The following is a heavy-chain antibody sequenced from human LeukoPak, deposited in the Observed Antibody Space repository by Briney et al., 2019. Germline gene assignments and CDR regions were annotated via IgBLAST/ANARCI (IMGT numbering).Heavy chain of an antibody. Sequence: ETLSLTCAVYGVAFSDFFLSWIRQPPGKGLGWIGGINHSGSTNYNPSLKSRVTISVDTSKNQFSLKLSSVTAADTAVYYCARRREYCTSTICSDVWFDPWGQGTLVTVSS. CDR3: ARRREYCTSTICSDVWFDP. V-gene: IGHV4-34*01. CDR1: GVAFSDFF. CDR2: INHSGST. D-gene: IGHD2-2*01. J-gene: IGHJ5*02.